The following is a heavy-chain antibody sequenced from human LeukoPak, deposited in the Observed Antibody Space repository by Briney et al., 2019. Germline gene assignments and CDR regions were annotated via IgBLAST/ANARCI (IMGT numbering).Heavy chain of an antibody. CDR3: ARGPDYYDSSGRFDY. CDR1: GFTFSNAW. Sequence: GGSLRLSCAASGFTFSNAWMSWVRQAPGKGLEWVGRIKSKTDGGTTDYAAPVKGRFTISRDDSKNTLYLQMNSLKTEDTAVYYCARGPDYYDSSGRFDYWGQGTLVTVSS. V-gene: IGHV3-15*01. D-gene: IGHD3-22*01. CDR2: IKSKTDGGTT. J-gene: IGHJ4*02.